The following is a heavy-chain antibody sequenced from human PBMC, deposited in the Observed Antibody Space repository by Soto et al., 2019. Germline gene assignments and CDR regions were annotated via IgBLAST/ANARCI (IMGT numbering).Heavy chain of an antibody. CDR2: ISYDGSNK. CDR3: ASAPVLLWFGELDYYGMDV. J-gene: IGHJ6*02. Sequence: GGSLRLSXAASGFTFSSYAMHWVRQAPGKGLEWVAVISYDGSNKYYADSVKGRFTISRDNSKNTLYLQMNSLRAEDTAVYYCASAPVLLWFGELDYYGMDVWGQGTTVTVS. V-gene: IGHV3-30-3*01. CDR1: GFTFSSYA. D-gene: IGHD3-10*01.